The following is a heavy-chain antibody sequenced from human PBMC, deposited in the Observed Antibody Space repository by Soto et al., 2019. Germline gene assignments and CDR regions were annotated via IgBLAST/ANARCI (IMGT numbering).Heavy chain of an antibody. J-gene: IGHJ4*02. CDR3: ASGGRITMIVAA. D-gene: IGHD3-22*01. CDR2: ISSSSSYI. V-gene: IGHV3-21*01. Sequence: EAQLVQSGGGLVQPGGSMRLSCAASGFTFSNYWMHWVRQAPGKGLVWVSSISSSSSYIYYADSVKGRFTISRDNAKNSLYLQMNSLRAEDTAVYYCASGGRITMIVAAWGQGTLVTVSS. CDR1: GFTFSNYW.